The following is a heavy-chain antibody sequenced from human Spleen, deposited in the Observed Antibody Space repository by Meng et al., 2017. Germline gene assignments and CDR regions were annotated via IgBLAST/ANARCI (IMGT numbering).Heavy chain of an antibody. D-gene: IGHD5-12*01. J-gene: IGHJ4*02. V-gene: IGHV4-31*11. CDR3: ARIRGDGDYLDY. CDR2: IYYSGST. Sequence: QGQLQASGPGLVEPSQTLSLTGAVSGGSSSSDGYYCTWIRQHPGKGLEWNGYIYYSGSTSYNPSLKSRVTISVDTSKNQFSLKLTSVTAADTAVYYCARIRGDGDYLDYWGQGTLVTVSS. CDR1: GGSSSSDGYY.